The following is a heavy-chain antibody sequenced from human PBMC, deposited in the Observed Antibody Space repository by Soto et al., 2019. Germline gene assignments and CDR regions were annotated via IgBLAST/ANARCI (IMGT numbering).Heavy chain of an antibody. V-gene: IGHV4-31*03. CDR2: IYYSGST. J-gene: IGHJ5*02. Sequence: SETLSLTCTVSGGSISGYYWSWIRQHPGKGLEWIGYIYYSGSTYYNPSLKSRVTISVDTSKNQFSLKLSSVTAADTAVYYCARVPSPWGQGTLVTVSS. CDR3: ARVPSP. CDR1: GGSISGYY.